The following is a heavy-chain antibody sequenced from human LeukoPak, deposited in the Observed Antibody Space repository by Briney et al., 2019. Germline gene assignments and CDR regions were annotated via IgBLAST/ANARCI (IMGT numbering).Heavy chain of an antibody. D-gene: IGHD3-10*02. V-gene: IGHV3-20*04. CDR3: AKFFTGEYVRAFDV. CDR1: GFTFDGYG. CDR2: INWNGGST. J-gene: IGHJ3*01. Sequence: GGSLRLSCAASGFTFDGYGMSWVRQAPGKGLEWVSGINWNGGSTGYADSVKGRFTISRDNSKNTLYLQMNSLRAEDTAVYYCAKFFTGEYVRAFDVWGQGTMVTVSS.